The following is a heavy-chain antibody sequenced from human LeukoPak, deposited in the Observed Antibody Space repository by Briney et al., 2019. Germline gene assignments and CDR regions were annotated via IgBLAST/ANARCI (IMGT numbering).Heavy chain of an antibody. CDR3: ATWNPTVVVPAAMFDY. D-gene: IGHD2-2*01. Sequence: ASVTVSFKVSGYTLTELSMHWVRQAPGKGLEWMGGFDPEDGETIYAQKFQGRVTMTEDTSTDTAYMELSSLRSEDTAVYYCATWNPTVVVPAAMFDYWGQGTLVTVSS. CDR1: GYTLTELS. J-gene: IGHJ4*02. CDR2: FDPEDGET. V-gene: IGHV1-24*01.